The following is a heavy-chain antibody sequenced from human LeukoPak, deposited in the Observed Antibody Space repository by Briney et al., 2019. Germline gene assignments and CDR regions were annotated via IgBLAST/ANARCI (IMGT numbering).Heavy chain of an antibody. CDR3: TTFFYEVVTSNVDY. CDR2: IKSKTDGGTT. D-gene: IGHD3-22*01. Sequence: PGGSLRLSCAASGFTFSNAWMNWVRQAPGKGLEWVGRIKSKTDGGTTDYAAPVKGRFTISRDDSKNTLYLRMNSLKTEDTAVYYCTTFFYEVVTSNVDYWGQGTLVTVSS. V-gene: IGHV3-15*07. J-gene: IGHJ4*02. CDR1: GFTFSNAW.